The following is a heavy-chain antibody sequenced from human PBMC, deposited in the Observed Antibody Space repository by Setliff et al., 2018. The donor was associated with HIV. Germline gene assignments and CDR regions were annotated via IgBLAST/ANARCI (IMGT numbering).Heavy chain of an antibody. CDR2: ISSNGGST. CDR3: ARDAGGAGEYFDY. D-gene: IGHD7-27*01. CDR1: GFIFSTYG. V-gene: IGHV3-64*04. Sequence: GGSLRLSCSASGFIFSTYGMHWVRQAPGKGLEYVSSISSNGGSTYYADSVKGRFTISRDNSKNTLYLQMNSLRAEDTAVYYCARDAGGAGEYFDYWGQGTLVTVSS. J-gene: IGHJ4*02.